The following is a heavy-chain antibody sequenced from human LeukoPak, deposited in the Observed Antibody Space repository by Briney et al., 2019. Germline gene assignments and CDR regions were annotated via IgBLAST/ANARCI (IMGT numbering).Heavy chain of an antibody. CDR3: ARAKIVVVPAAMAFGFDY. Sequence: GASVRVSCKASGYTFTSYGISWVRQAPGQGPEWMGWISDYNGHTNYAQNLQGRVTMTTDTSTSTAYMELRSLRSDDTAVYYCARAKIVVVPAAMAFGFDYWGQGTLVTVSS. CDR2: ISDYNGHT. CDR1: GYTFTSYG. V-gene: IGHV1-18*01. D-gene: IGHD2-2*01. J-gene: IGHJ4*02.